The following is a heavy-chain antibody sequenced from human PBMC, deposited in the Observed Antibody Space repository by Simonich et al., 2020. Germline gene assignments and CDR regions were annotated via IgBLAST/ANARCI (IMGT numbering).Heavy chain of an antibody. CDR2: MNPNRGNT. CDR3: ARGRGGMSRGYVDY. J-gene: IGHJ4*02. V-gene: IGHV1-8*03. Sequence: QVQLVQSGAEVKKPGASVKVSCKASGYTFTSYDIIWVRQATGQGLEWMGWMNPNRGNTGYAKKFQDKVTITRNTSISTAYMERSSLRSEDTAVYYCARGRGGMSRGYVDYWGQGTLVTVSS. D-gene: IGHD2-15*01. CDR1: GYTFTSYD.